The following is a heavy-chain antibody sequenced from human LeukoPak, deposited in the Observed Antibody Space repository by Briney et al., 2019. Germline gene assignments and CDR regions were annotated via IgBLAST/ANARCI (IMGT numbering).Heavy chain of an antibody. CDR1: GFTFSSYS. D-gene: IGHD6-13*01. CDR3: LRTPYSNSWYGPFDY. V-gene: IGHV3-64D*06. CDR2: ISSNAGST. J-gene: IGHJ4*02. Sequence: GSLRLSCAASGFTFSSYSMNWVRQTPGKGLEYVSAISSNAGSTYHADSVKGRFTISRDNSKNTMYLQMSSLRAEDTAVYYCLRTPYSNSWYGPFDYWGQGTLVTVSS.